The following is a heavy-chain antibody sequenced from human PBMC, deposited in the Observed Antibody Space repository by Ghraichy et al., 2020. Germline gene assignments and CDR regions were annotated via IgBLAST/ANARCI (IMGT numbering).Heavy chain of an antibody. V-gene: IGHV4-4*02. D-gene: IGHD3-22*01. Sequence: SETLSLTCAVSGGSISSSNWWSWVRQPPGKGLEWIGEIYHSGSTNYNPSLKSRVTISVDKSKNQFSLKLSSVTAADTAVYYCARESWDYDSSGYQYYYGMDVWGQGTTVTVSS. CDR3: ARESWDYDSSGYQYYYGMDV. CDR2: IYHSGST. CDR1: GGSISSSNW. J-gene: IGHJ6*02.